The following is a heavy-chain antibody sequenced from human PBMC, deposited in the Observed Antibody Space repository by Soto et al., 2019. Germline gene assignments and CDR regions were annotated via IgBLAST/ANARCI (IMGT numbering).Heavy chain of an antibody. Sequence: SQTLSLTCAVYGGSFSGYYWSWIRQPPGKGLEWIGEINHSGSTNYNPSLKSRVTISVDTSKNQFSLKLSSVTAADTAVYYCARVPFKNQSSSWMVDYWGQGTLVTVSS. D-gene: IGHD6-13*01. CDR1: GGSFSGYY. J-gene: IGHJ4*02. V-gene: IGHV4-34*01. CDR3: ARVPFKNQSSSWMVDY. CDR2: INHSGST.